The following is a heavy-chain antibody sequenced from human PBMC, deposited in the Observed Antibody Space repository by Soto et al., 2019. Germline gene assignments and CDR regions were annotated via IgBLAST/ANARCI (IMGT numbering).Heavy chain of an antibody. CDR1: GGTFSSYT. Sequence: SVKVSCKASGGTFSSYTSSWVRQAPGQGLEWMGRIIPILGIANYAQKFQGRVTITADKSTSTAYMELSSLRSEDTAVYYVVVVAANQDYWGQGTLVTVSS. V-gene: IGHV1-69*02. D-gene: IGHD2-15*01. J-gene: IGHJ4*02. CDR3: VVVAANQDY. CDR2: IIPILGIA.